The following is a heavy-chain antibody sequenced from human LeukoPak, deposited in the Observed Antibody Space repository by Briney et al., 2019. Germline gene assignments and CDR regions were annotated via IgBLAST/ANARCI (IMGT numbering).Heavy chain of an antibody. D-gene: IGHD2-15*01. CDR1: GYSFTRFW. Sequence: GESLKISCKGSGYSFTRFWIAWVRQMPGKGLEWMGIIYPGESDARYSPSFQGQVTISADKSISTAYLQWSSLKASDTAMYYCARQVDCSGGRCFQFDYWGQGTLVTVSS. CDR3: ARQVDCSGGRCFQFDY. CDR2: IYPGESDA. J-gene: IGHJ4*02. V-gene: IGHV5-51*01.